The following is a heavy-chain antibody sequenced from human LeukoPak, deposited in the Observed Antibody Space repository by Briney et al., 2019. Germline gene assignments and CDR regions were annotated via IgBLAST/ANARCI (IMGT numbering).Heavy chain of an antibody. J-gene: IGHJ4*02. CDR1: GYRFTSYW. Sequence: GVSLKISFKGSGYRFTSYWIGWVRQMPGKGLEWMGIIYPGDSDTRYSPSFQGQVTISADKSISTAYLQWSSLKASDTAMYYCARSLDSSGYVDYWGQGTLVTVSS. V-gene: IGHV5-51*01. CDR3: ARSLDSSGYVDY. D-gene: IGHD3-22*01. CDR2: IYPGDSDT.